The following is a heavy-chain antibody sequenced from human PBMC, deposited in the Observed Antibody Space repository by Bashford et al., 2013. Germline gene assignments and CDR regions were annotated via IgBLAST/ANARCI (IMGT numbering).Heavy chain of an antibody. V-gene: IGHV3-74*01. CDR3: ARDPWAGVAA. CDR1: GFSINIYW. D-gene: IGHD3-3*01. CDR2: VNGDGYS. J-gene: IGHJ4*02. Sequence: GSLRLSCDASGFSINIYWMHWVRQAPGKGLVWVSRVNGDGYSDYADSVKGRFITSGDNAKNTVYLQMNNLRAEDTAVYYCARDPWAGVAAWGQGTLVTVSS.